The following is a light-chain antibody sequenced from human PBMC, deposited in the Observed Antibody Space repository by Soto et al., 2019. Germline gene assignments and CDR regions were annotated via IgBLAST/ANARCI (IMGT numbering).Light chain of an antibody. J-gene: IGKJ4*01. V-gene: IGKV1-17*03. Sequence: DIQMTQSPSAMSASVGDRVTITCRASQGIDNYLAWFQQKPGKVPQRLIYAASTLQSGVPSRFSGSGSGTDFTLTISSLQPEDFATYYCQQLSNYPLTFGGGTKVDIK. CDR3: QQLSNYPLT. CDR2: AAS. CDR1: QGIDNY.